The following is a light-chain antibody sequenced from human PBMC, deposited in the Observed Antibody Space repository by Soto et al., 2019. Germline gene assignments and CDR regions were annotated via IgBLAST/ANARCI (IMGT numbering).Light chain of an antibody. CDR3: QTWVTGSWV. J-gene: IGLJ3*02. CDR2: LNSDGSH. V-gene: IGLV4-69*01. CDR1: SGHSSYA. Sequence: QLVLTQSPSASDSLGASVKLTCTLSSGHSSYAIAWHQQQPEKGPRYLMKLNSDGSHSKGDGIPDRFSGSSSGAERYLTISSLQSEDEADYYCQTWVTGSWVFGGGTKLTVL.